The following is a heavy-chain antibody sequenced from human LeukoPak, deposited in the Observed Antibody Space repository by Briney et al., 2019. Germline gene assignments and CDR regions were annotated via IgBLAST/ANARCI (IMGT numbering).Heavy chain of an antibody. J-gene: IGHJ4*02. CDR3: ARGGGRYYDFWSGYSDY. CDR1: GGSISSSSYY. CDR2: INHSGST. V-gene: IGHV4-39*07. D-gene: IGHD3-3*01. Sequence: SETLSLTCTVSGGSISSSSYYWGWIRQPPGKGLEWIGEINHSGSTNYNPSLKSRVTISVDTSKNQFSLKLSSVTAADTAVYYCARGGGRYYDFWSGYSDYWGQGTLVTVSS.